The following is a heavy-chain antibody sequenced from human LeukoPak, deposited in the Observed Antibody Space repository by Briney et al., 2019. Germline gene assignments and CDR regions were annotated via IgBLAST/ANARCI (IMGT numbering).Heavy chain of an antibody. CDR2: ISAYNGNT. Sequence: ASVKVSCKASGYTFTSCGISWVRPAPGQGLEWMGWISAYNGNTNYAQKLQGRVTMTTDTSTSTAYMELRSLRSDDTAVYYCARLIYLYSNRRDFDYWGQGTLVTVSS. CDR1: GYTFTSCG. CDR3: ARLIYLYSNRRDFDY. V-gene: IGHV1-18*01. D-gene: IGHD6-13*01. J-gene: IGHJ4*02.